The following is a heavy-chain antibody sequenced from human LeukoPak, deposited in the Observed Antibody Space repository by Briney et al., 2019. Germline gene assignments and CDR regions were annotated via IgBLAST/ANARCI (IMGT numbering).Heavy chain of an antibody. CDR1: GGPFTTYY. D-gene: IGHD3-10*01. J-gene: IGHJ6*03. CDR3: ARTTMVRGTYYMDV. V-gene: IGHV4-34*01. Sequence: SETLSLTCAVYGGPFTTYYWSWIRQPPGKGLEWIGDVYHTGSTTYNPSLKSRGTISVDPSKNQFSLKLTSVTAADTAVYYCARTTMVRGTYYMDVWGKGTTVTISS. CDR2: VYHTGST.